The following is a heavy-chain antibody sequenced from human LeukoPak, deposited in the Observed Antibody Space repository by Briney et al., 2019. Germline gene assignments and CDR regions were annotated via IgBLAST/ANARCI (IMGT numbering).Heavy chain of an antibody. CDR1: GFTFNRNA. J-gene: IGHJ4*02. CDR2: ISGSGDSA. D-gene: IGHD2-2*01. V-gene: IGHV3-23*01. Sequence: GGSLRLSCAGSGFTFNRNAMSWVRQAPGKGLEWVSVISGSGDSAFYADSVKGRFSISRDNSKNTVHLQMNSLRDDDTGVYYCAKGRPCSGSSCYGSYFDRWGQGTLVTVSS. CDR3: AKGRPCSGSSCYGSYFDR.